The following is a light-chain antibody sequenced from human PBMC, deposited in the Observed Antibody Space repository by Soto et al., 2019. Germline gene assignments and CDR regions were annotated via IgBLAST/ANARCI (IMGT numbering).Light chain of an antibody. V-gene: IGLV1-51*01. J-gene: IGLJ1*01. CDR2: DDD. CDR3: GSWDSSRSADV. CDR1: SSNIGGNS. Sequence: QSVLTQPPSVSGARGQRVTISCSGSSSNIGGNSVSWYLQLPGTAPKLLIYDDDKRPSGIPDRFSGSKSGTSATLGITGFQTGDDADYYCGSWDSSRSADVFGTGTMGTVL.